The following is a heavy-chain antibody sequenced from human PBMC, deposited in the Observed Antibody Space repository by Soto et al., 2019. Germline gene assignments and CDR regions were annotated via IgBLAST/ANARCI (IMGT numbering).Heavy chain of an antibody. CDR1: GFTFSSYN. J-gene: IGHJ4*02. D-gene: IGHD6-19*01. CDR2: ISDSSSTI. CDR3: ARVSGWYLPFDY. V-gene: IGHV3-48*02. Sequence: PVGSLRLSCAASGFTFSSYNMNWVRQAPGKGLEWVSHISDSSSTIYYADSVKGQFTISRDNAKTSLYLQMNSLRDEDTAVYYCARVSGWYLPFDYWGQGTLVTVSS.